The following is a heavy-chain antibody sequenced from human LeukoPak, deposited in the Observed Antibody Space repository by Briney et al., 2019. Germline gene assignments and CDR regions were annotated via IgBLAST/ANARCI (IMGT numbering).Heavy chain of an antibody. CDR2: INPSGGST. Sequence: GASVKVSCKASGYTFITYYMHWVRQAPGQGLEWMGVINPSGGSTGYAQKFQGRVTMTRDTSTSTVYMELSSLRSEDTAVYYCAFTMLRGRPFDYRGQGTLVTVSS. J-gene: IGHJ4*02. CDR1: GYTFITYY. CDR3: AFTMLRGRPFDY. D-gene: IGHD3-10*01. V-gene: IGHV1-46*01.